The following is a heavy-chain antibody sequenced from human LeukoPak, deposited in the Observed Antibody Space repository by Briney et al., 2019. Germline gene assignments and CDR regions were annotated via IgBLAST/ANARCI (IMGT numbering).Heavy chain of an antibody. CDR3: ARGRGITMVRGVIHWFDP. CDR1: GGSFRGYY. D-gene: IGHD3-10*01. J-gene: IGHJ5*02. CDR2: INHSGST. Sequence: PSETLSLTCAVYGGSFRGYYWSWIRQPPGKGLEWIGEINHSGSTNYNPSLKSRVTISVDTSKNQFSLKLSSVTAADTAVYYCARGRGITMVRGVIHWFDPWGQGTLVTVSS. V-gene: IGHV4-34*01.